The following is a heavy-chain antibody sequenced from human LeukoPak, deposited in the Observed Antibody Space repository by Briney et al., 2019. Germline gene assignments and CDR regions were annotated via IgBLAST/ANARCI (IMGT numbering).Heavy chain of an antibody. CDR1: GFTFSSYW. D-gene: IGHD6-13*01. V-gene: IGHV3-7*01. CDR3: ARERGSSWVEGAFDI. Sequence: GGSLRLSCAASGFTFSSYWMSWVRQAPGKGLEWVANIKQDGSEKYYVDSVKGRFTISRDNAKNSLYLQMNSLRAEDTAVYYCARERGSSWVEGAFDIWGQGTMVTVSS. CDR2: IKQDGSEK. J-gene: IGHJ3*02.